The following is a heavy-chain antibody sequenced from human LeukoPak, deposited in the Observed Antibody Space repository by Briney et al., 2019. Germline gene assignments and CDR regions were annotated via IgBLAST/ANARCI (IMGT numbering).Heavy chain of an antibody. CDR2: MNPNSGNT. CDR1: GYTFTSYD. V-gene: IGHV1-8*03. CDR3: AREWDYYYYYMDV. Sequence: ASVKVSCKASGYTFTSYDINWVRQAPGQGLEWMGWMNPNSGNTAYAQKFQGRVTITRNTSISTAYMELSSLRSEDTAVYYCAREWDYYYYYMDVWGKGTTVTVSS. D-gene: IGHD1-26*01. J-gene: IGHJ6*03.